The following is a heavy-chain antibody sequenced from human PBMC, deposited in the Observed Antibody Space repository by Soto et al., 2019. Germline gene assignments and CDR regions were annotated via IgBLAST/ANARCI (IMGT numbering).Heavy chain of an antibody. J-gene: IGHJ4*02. CDR1: GGTFSSYT. Sequence: SVKVSCKASGGTFSSYTISWVRQAPGQGLEWMGRIIPILGIANYAQKFQGRVTITADKSTSTAYMELSSLRSEDTAVYYCARSSSGWYSDYWGQGTLVTVSS. V-gene: IGHV1-69*02. CDR3: ARSSSGWYSDY. CDR2: IIPILGIA. D-gene: IGHD6-19*01.